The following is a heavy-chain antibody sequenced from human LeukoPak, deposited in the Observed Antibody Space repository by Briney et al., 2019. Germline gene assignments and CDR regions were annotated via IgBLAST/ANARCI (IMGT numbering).Heavy chain of an antibody. J-gene: IGHJ1*01. D-gene: IGHD3-22*01. CDR2: IYYSGST. CDR3: ALVYYDSSGPYFQH. V-gene: IGHV4-59*06. Sequence: SETQSLTCTVSGGSISTYYGNWIRQAPGKGLEWIGYIYYSGSTYYNPSLKSRVTISVDTSKNQFSLKLSSVTAADTAVYYCALVYYDSSGPYFQHWGQGTLVTVSS. CDR1: GGSISTYY.